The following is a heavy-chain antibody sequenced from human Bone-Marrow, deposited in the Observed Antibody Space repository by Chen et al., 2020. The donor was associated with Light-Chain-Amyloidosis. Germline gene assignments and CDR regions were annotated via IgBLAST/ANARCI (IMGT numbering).Heavy chain of an antibody. Sequence: EVQLVESGGGLVQPGRSLRLSCAASGFTFDDYAMHWVRQAPGKGLEWVSGISWNSGSIGYADSVKGRFTISRDNAKNSLYLQMNSLRAEDTALYYCAKDIENGEFAYYGMDVWGQGTTVTVSS. CDR3: AKDIENGEFAYYGMDV. CDR1: GFTFDDYA. J-gene: IGHJ6*02. V-gene: IGHV3-9*01. D-gene: IGHD3-10*01. CDR2: ISWNSGSI.